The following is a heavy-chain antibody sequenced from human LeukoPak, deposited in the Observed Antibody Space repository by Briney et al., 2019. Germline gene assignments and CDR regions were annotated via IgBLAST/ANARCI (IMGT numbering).Heavy chain of an antibody. V-gene: IGHV3-7*03. D-gene: IGHD2-15*01. CDR1: GFTFSSYE. CDR2: IKQDGSEK. J-gene: IGHJ4*02. CDR3: ARPGGGVVVAATLPYYFDY. Sequence: QAGGSLRLSCAASGFTFSSYEMNWVRQAPGKGLEWVANIKQDGSEKYYVDSVKGRFTISRDNAKNSLYLQMNSLRAEDTAVYYCARPGGGVVVAATLPYYFDYWGQGTLVTVSS.